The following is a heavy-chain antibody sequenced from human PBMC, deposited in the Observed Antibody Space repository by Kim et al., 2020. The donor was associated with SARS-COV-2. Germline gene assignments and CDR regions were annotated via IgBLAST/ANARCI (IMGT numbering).Heavy chain of an antibody. CDR2: IRSRPYGGTS. D-gene: IGHD3-9*01. V-gene: IGHV3-49*03. Sequence: GGSLRLSCTASGFSFSDYAIDWFRQAPGKGLEWLGFIRSRPYGGTSEYAASVRGRLTFSRDDSKHVAYLEMNSLKTEDTAVYYCSRDRGVFRYVDWPNYYAVDVWGQGTRVTVSS. CDR1: GFSFSDYA. CDR3: SRDRGVFRYVDWPNYYAVDV. J-gene: IGHJ6*02.